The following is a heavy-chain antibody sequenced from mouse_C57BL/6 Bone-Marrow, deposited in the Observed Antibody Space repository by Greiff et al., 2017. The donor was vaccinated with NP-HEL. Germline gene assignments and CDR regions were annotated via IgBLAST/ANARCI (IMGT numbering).Heavy chain of an antibody. CDR2: IDPSDSYT. CDR1: GYTFTSYW. D-gene: IGHD2-4*01. Sequence: VQLQQPGAELVKPGASVKLSCKASGYTFTSYWMQWVKQRPGQGLEWIGEIDPSDSYTNYNQKFKGKATLTVDKSSSTAYMQLSSLTSEDSAVYYCARSYDYAWFAYWGQGTLVTVSA. J-gene: IGHJ3*01. V-gene: IGHV1-50*01. CDR3: ARSYDYAWFAY.